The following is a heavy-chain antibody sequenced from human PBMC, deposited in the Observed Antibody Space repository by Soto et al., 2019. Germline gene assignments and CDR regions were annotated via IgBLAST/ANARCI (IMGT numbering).Heavy chain of an antibody. J-gene: IGHJ3*02. Sequence: PGESLKISCKGSGYSFTSYWIGWVRQMPGKGLDWMGIIYPGDSDTRYSPSFQGQVTISADKSISTAYLQWSSLKASDTAMYYCARQTTMVRNAFDIWGQGTMVTVSS. V-gene: IGHV5-51*01. CDR2: IYPGDSDT. D-gene: IGHD3-10*01. CDR1: GYSFTSYW. CDR3: ARQTTMVRNAFDI.